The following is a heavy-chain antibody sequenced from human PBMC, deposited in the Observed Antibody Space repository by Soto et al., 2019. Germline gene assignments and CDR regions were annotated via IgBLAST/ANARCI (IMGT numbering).Heavy chain of an antibody. CDR3: AGYYDFWSGYHYYFDY. CDR1: GFTFSSYA. J-gene: IGHJ4*02. Sequence: EVQLLESGGGLVQPGGSLRLPCAASGFTFSSYAMSWVRQAPGKGLEWVSAISGSGGSTYYADSVKGRFTISRDNSKNTLYLQMNSLRAEDTAVYYCAGYYDFWSGYHYYFDYWGQGTLVTVSS. D-gene: IGHD3-3*01. V-gene: IGHV3-23*01. CDR2: ISGSGGST.